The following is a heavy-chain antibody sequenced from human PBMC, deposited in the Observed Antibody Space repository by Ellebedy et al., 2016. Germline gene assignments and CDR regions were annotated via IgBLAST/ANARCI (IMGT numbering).Heavy chain of an antibody. Sequence: ASVKVSCKASGYTFASYGISWVRQAPGQGLEWLGWISAYNNNPDYVQKLQGRVTMTRDTSTSTVYMELSSLRSEDTAVYYCARDGDYGDENWFDPWGQGTLVTVSS. CDR3: ARDGDYGDENWFDP. CDR1: GYTFASYG. J-gene: IGHJ5*02. CDR2: ISAYNNNP. V-gene: IGHV1-18*04. D-gene: IGHD4-17*01.